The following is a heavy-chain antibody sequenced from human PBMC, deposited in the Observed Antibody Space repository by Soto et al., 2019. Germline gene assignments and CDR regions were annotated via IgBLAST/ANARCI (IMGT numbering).Heavy chain of an antibody. J-gene: IGHJ6*02. CDR2: IYYSGST. CDR1: GGSISSYY. Sequence: SETLSLTCTVFGGSISSYYWSWIRQPPGKGLEWIGYIYYSGSTNYNPSLKSRVTISVDTSKNQFSLKLSSVTAADTAVYYCARDGSGSQYGMDVWGQGTTVTVSS. D-gene: IGHD3-10*01. CDR3: ARDGSGSQYGMDV. V-gene: IGHV4-59*01.